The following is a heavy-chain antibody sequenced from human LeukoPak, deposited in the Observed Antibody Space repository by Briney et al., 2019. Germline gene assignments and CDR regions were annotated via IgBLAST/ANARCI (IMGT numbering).Heavy chain of an antibody. CDR2: IYGGGST. CDR1: GFTVRTNS. Sequence: GGSLRLSCAASGFTVRTNSMSWVRQAPGKGLEWVSVIYGGGSTYYADSVRGRFTISRDNSKNTLYLQMNSLRAEDTALYFCARGYSSGWPDFWGQGTLVTVSS. CDR3: ARGYSSGWPDF. V-gene: IGHV3-53*01. J-gene: IGHJ4*02. D-gene: IGHD6-25*01.